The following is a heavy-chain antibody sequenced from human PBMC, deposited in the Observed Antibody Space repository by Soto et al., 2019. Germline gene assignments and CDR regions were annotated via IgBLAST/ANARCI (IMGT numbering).Heavy chain of an antibody. CDR3: SRERLYSGYYSGWFDP. D-gene: IGHD5-12*01. Sequence: EVQLVESGGGLVQPGGSLRLSCAASGFPFSSYSMNWVRQAPGKGLEWVSYISPSSSTIYYADSEKGRFTISRDNAKNSLYLQINSLRAEDPAVYYCSRERLYSGYYSGWFDPWGQGTLVTVSS. CDR1: GFPFSSYS. V-gene: IGHV3-48*01. J-gene: IGHJ5*02. CDR2: ISPSSSTI.